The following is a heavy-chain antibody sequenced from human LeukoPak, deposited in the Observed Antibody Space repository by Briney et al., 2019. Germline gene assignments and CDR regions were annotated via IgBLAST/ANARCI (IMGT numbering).Heavy chain of an antibody. J-gene: IGHJ2*01. CDR1: GYTLTGYY. CDR3: ARVGDYCTNGVCYNPTRDWYFDL. CDR2: INPNSGGT. Sequence: ASVKVSCKASGYTLTGYYMHWVRQAPGQGLEWMGWINPNSGGTNYAQKFQGRVTMTRDTSISTAYMELSRLRSDDTAVYYCARVGDYCTNGVCYNPTRDWYFDLWGRGTLVTVSS. D-gene: IGHD2-8*01. V-gene: IGHV1-2*02.